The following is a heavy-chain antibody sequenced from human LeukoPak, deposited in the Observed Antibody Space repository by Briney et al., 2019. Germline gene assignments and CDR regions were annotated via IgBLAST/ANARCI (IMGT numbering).Heavy chain of an antibody. J-gene: IGHJ6*03. CDR3: AGSGMYYYYYYYMDV. V-gene: IGHV3-48*03. CDR1: GFTFSSYE. Sequence: GGSLRLSCAASGFTFSSYEMNWVRQAPGKGLEWVSYISSSGSTIYYADSVKGRFTISRDNAKNSLYLQMNSLRAEDMAVYYCAGSGMYYYYYYYMDVWGKGTTVTVSS. D-gene: IGHD1-26*01. CDR2: ISSSGSTI.